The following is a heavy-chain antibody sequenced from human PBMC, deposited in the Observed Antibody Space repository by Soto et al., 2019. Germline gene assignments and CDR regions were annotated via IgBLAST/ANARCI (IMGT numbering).Heavy chain of an antibody. CDR3: ARLSPIGNNWNYFDF. J-gene: IGHJ4*02. Sequence: QVQLQESGPGLMKPSETLSLTCSVSDGSISSYYWGWIRQPPGKGLEWIGHIFYTGSTNYNPSLKSRVTISVDTSKNQFSLRLSSVTAADTAVYYCARLSPIGNNWNYFDFWGQGTLVTVSS. CDR2: IFYTGST. CDR1: DGSISSYY. V-gene: IGHV4-59*01. D-gene: IGHD1-1*01.